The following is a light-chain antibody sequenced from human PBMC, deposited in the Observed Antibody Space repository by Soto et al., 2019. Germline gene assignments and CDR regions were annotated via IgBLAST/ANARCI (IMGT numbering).Light chain of an antibody. Sequence: EIVMTQSPATLSVSPGETASLSCRASQSAGNFLAWYQQKPGQAPRLLIYGASTRAAGITDRFSGSGSGTDFTLTISRLEPEDFAVYYCQQYGDSPLTFGQGTNVEI. CDR2: GAS. CDR1: QSAGNF. CDR3: QQYGDSPLT. J-gene: IGKJ1*01. V-gene: IGKV3-20*01.